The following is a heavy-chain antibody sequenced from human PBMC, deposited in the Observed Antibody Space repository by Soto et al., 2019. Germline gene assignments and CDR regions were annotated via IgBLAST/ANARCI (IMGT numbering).Heavy chain of an antibody. CDR1: GYTFTSYA. V-gene: IGHV1-3*01. J-gene: IGHJ4*02. CDR2: INAGNGNT. D-gene: IGHD5-12*01. CDR3: ARDSGYSGYDTPVPFDY. Sequence: ASVKVSCKASGYTFTSYAMHWVRQAPGQRLEWMGWINAGNGNTKYSQKLQGRVTITRDTSASTAYMELSSLRSEDTAVYYCARDSGYSGYDTPVPFDYWGQGTLVTVSS.